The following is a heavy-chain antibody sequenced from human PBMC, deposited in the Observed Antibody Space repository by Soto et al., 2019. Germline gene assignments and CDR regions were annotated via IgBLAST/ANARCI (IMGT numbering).Heavy chain of an antibody. CDR1: GVSVSSSIYF. D-gene: IGHD2-2*02. J-gene: IGHJ4*02. CDR2: IYHNGNT. V-gene: IGHV4-39*01. Sequence: SETLSLTCTVSGVSVSSSIYFWGWIRQPPGKGLEWIGSIYHNGNTYYNPSLKSRVTISADTSKTQLSLRLTSASAPDTAVYYCARHFGDQVLYDYWGQGTRVTVSS. CDR3: ARHFGDQVLYDY.